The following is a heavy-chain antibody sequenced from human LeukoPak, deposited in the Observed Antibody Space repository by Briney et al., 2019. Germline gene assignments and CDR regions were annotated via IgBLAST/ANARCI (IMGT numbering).Heavy chain of an antibody. D-gene: IGHD2-15*01. Sequence: ASVKVSCKASGYTFTSYGISWVRQAPGQGLEWMGWISAYNRNTKYAQKLQGRVTMTRDTSTSTAYMELRSLRSDDTAVYYCARVIAGSGIPWFDPWGQGTLVTVSS. CDR3: ARVIAGSGIPWFDP. CDR2: ISAYNRNT. CDR1: GYTFTSYG. J-gene: IGHJ5*02. V-gene: IGHV1-18*01.